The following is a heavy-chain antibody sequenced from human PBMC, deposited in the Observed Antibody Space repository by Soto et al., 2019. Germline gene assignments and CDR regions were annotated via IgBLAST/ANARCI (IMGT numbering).Heavy chain of an antibody. V-gene: IGHV1-3*01. J-gene: IGHJ4*02. CDR1: GFVSTNHN. CDR3: ASDYGSNWRL. CDR2: INAGNGNT. D-gene: IGHD6-19*01. Sequence: GASVKVSCKASGFVSTNHNFHWVRQAPGQSLEWMGRINAGNGNTQYSQNFQGRITFTTDPSASTAFIELTNLRFEDRAIYFCASDYGSNWRLWGQGTLVTVSS.